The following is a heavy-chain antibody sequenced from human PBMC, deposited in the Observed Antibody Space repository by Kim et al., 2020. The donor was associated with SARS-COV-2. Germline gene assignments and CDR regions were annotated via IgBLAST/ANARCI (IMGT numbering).Heavy chain of an antibody. CDR1: DNTFAIYD. Sequence: ASVNVSCKASDNTFAIYDVSWVRQAPGQGLEWMGRINAQGGNTYYAQNVQGRVTITKDTSTSTAFMELSSLRSDDTAGYFCLSGSYHTYWGQGTLVTVSS. J-gene: IGHJ4*02. V-gene: IGHV1-18*01. D-gene: IGHD1-1*01. CDR2: INAQGGNT. CDR3: LSGSYHTY.